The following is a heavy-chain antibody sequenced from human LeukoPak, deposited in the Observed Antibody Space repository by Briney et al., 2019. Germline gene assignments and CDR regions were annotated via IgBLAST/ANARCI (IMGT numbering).Heavy chain of an antibody. CDR1: GFGISTYF. Sequence: GGSLRLSCAASGFGISTYFMNWVRQAPGKGLEWVSSISRSSSYIYYADSVKGRFTISRDNAKNSLYLQMDSLKAEDTAVYYCARAYDSSGYYYVPSYYFDYWGQGTLVTVSS. J-gene: IGHJ4*02. CDR2: ISRSSSYI. V-gene: IGHV3-21*01. CDR3: ARAYDSSGYYYVPSYYFDY. D-gene: IGHD3-22*01.